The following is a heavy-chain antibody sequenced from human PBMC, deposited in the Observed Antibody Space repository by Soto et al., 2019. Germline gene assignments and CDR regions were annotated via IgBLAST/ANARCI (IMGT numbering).Heavy chain of an antibody. Sequence: GESLKISCRGSGYDFNTNWFGWVRQLPGRGLEWVGIMYPGDSDTRYNPSLQGHVTLSVDVTVSTAFLQWRSLETSDTGMYFCARLPRDCNKTSCYYADHWGQGTQVTVSS. CDR3: ARLPRDCNKTSCYYADH. CDR1: GYDFNTNW. J-gene: IGHJ4*02. V-gene: IGHV5-51*01. D-gene: IGHD3-3*01. CDR2: MYPGDSDT.